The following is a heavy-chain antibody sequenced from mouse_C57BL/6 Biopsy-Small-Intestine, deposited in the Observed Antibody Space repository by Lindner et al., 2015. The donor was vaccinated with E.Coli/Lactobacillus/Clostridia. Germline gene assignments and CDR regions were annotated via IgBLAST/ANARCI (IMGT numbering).Heavy chain of an antibody. V-gene: IGHV1-81*01. CDR2: IYPRSGNT. Sequence: VQLQESGAELARPGASVKLSCKASGYTFTSYGINWVRQRPGQGLEWIGEIYPRSGNTYYSEKFKGKAALTADKSSSIAYMQLSSLTSEDSAVYFCARFGDYLLYTMDYWGQGTSVTVSS. CDR3: ARFGDYLLYTMDY. D-gene: IGHD1-1*02. CDR1: GYTFTSYG. J-gene: IGHJ4*01.